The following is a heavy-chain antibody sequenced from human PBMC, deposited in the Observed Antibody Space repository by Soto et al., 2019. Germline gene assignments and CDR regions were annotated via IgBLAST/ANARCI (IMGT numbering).Heavy chain of an antibody. CDR2: IYYSGST. CDR3: ASGLEYSSSFDY. CDR1: GGSISSYY. J-gene: IGHJ4*02. D-gene: IGHD6-6*01. Sequence: SETLSLTCTVSGGSISSYYWSWIRQPPGKGLEWIGYIYYSGSTNYNPSLKSRVTISVDTSKNQFSLKLSSVTAADTAVYYCASGLEYSSSFDYWGQGTLVTVSS. V-gene: IGHV4-59*01.